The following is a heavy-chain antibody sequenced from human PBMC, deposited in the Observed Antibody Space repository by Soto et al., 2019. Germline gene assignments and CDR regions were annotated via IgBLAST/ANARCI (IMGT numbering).Heavy chain of an antibody. J-gene: IGHJ4*02. Sequence: VQLVESGGGVVQPGRSLRLSCAASGFILSDYAMHWVRQAPGKGLEWVAVVSHDGRNTHYADSVKGRFTISRDSSKYTVSMEMSSLRAEDTAVYYCAKGGRQWLVTSDFNYWGQGALVTVSS. CDR1: GFILSDYA. CDR3: AKGGRQWLVTSDFNY. D-gene: IGHD6-19*01. V-gene: IGHV3-30*18. CDR2: VSHDGRNT.